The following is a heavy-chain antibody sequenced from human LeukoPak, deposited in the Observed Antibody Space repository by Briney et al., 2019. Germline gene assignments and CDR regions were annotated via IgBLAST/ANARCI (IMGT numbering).Heavy chain of an antibody. D-gene: IGHD6-13*01. V-gene: IGHV7-4-1*02. J-gene: IGHJ4*02. Sequence: ASVKVSCKASGYTFTNYAMNWVRQAPGQGLEWMGWINTNTGNPTYAQGFTGRFDFSSDTSVTTAYLQISGLKVEDTAVYYCAREEDWAAATASFDYWGQGTLVTVSS. CDR1: GYTFTNYA. CDR3: AREEDWAAATASFDY. CDR2: INTNTGNP.